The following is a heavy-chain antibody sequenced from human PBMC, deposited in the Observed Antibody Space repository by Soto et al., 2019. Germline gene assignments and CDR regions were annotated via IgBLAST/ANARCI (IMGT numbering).Heavy chain of an antibody. CDR3: XXXXYGGYFDY. D-gene: IGHD2-8*01. V-gene: IGHV1-8*01. Sequence: QVQLVQSGAEVKKPGASVKVSCKASGYTFTSYDINWVRQATGQGLEWMGWMNPNSGNTGYAQKFQGRVTMTRNTSKSTAYMELSSLRSEDTAVXXXXXXXYGGYFDYWGQGTLVTVSS. J-gene: IGHJ4*02. CDR2: MNPNSGNT. CDR1: GYTFTSYD.